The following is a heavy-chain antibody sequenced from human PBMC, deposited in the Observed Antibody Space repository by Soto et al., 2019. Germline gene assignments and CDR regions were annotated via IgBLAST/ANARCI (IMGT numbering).Heavy chain of an antibody. J-gene: IGHJ5*02. Sequence: QVQLVQSGAEVKKPGASVKVSCKASGYTFTSYGISWVRQAPGQGLEWMGWISAYNGNTNYAPKLQGRVTMTTDTSTSTAYMELRSLRSADTAVYYCASYDGSGSYSPWFDPWGQGTLVTVSS. V-gene: IGHV1-18*01. CDR2: ISAYNGNT. CDR3: ASYDGSGSYSPWFDP. CDR1: GYTFTSYG. D-gene: IGHD3-10*01.